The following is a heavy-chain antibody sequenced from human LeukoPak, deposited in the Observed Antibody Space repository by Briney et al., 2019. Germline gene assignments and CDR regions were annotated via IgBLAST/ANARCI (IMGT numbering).Heavy chain of an antibody. CDR1: GGSISSYY. D-gene: IGHD2-15*01. V-gene: IGHV4-59*01. CDR2: IYYGGST. CDR3: ARKDIYYGMDV. Sequence: SETLSLTCTVSGGSISSYYWSWIRQPPGKGLEWIGYIYYGGSTNYNPSLKSRVTISVDTSKNQFSLKLSSVTAADTAVYYCARKDIYYGMDVWGQGTTVTVSS. J-gene: IGHJ6*02.